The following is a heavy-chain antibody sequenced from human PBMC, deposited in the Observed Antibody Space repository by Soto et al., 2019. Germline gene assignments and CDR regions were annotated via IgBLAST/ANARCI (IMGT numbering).Heavy chain of an antibody. CDR1: GVDFRGSY. Sequence: GGSLGLCCVASGVDFRGSYMNWVRQAPGKGLEWISYISDTGRTIHYADSVKGRFVISRDNSKDSLYLQMNDLRPDDTAVYYCAAFQERNILGLRRLDPWGQGTRVTVYS. CDR3: AAFQERNILGLRRLDP. D-gene: IGHD1-26*01. CDR2: ISDTGRTI. V-gene: IGHV3-11*01. J-gene: IGHJ5*02.